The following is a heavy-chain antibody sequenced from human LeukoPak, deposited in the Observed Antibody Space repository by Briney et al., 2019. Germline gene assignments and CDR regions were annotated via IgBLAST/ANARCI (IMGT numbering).Heavy chain of an antibody. V-gene: IGHV1-18*01. J-gene: IGHJ4*02. CDR3: ARDSHYYGSGTYDYFGY. CDR2: ISAYNGDT. Sequence: EASVKVSCKASGYTFTTYGISWVRQGPGQGLEWMGWISAYNGDTNYAQKVQGRVTMTTDTSTNTAYMELRSLRSDDTAVYYCARDSHYYGSGTYDYFGYWGQGTLVTVSS. D-gene: IGHD3-10*01. CDR1: GYTFTTYG.